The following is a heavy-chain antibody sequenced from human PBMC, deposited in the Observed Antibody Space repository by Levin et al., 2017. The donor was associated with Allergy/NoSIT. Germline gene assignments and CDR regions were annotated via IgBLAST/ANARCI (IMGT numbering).Heavy chain of an antibody. Sequence: PGGSLRLSCAASGFTFSSYYMTWVRQAPGKGLEWVANIKQDASEKYYVDSVEGRFTISRDNAKKSLYLQMNSLRAEDTALYYCARRDSSSWLYYHYYYGMDVWGQGTTVIVSS. V-gene: IGHV3-7*01. J-gene: IGHJ6*01. CDR1: GFTFSSYY. D-gene: IGHD6-13*01. CDR2: IKQDASEK. CDR3: ARRDSSSWLYYHYYYGMDV.